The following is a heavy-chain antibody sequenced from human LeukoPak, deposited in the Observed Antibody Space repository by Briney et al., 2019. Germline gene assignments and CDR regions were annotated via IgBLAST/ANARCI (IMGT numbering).Heavy chain of an antibody. Sequence: GGSLRLSCATSGFPFETNAMSWVRQAPGKGLEWVATIGDTETFYADSVTGRFTISRDNSKNTVNLQMNRLRVEDTAIYYCAKDWIQFNRVFDCFDSWGQGTLVTVSS. V-gene: IGHV3-23*01. CDR2: IGDTET. D-gene: IGHD5-18*01. CDR3: AKDWIQFNRVFDCFDS. CDR1: GFPFETNA. J-gene: IGHJ4*02.